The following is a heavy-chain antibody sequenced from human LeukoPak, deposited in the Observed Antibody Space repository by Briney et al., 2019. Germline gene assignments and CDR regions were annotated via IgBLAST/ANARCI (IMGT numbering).Heavy chain of an antibody. CDR1: GFTFSSYD. Sequence: PGGSLRLSCAASGFTFSSYDMSWVRQAPGKGLEWVSSMSGSGGSTYYADSVKGRFTISRDDSKNTLYLQMNSLRAEDTAVYYCARVRYGELDVWGQGTTVTVSS. J-gene: IGHJ6*02. V-gene: IGHV3-23*01. CDR2: MSGSGGST. CDR3: ARVRYGELDV. D-gene: IGHD4-17*01.